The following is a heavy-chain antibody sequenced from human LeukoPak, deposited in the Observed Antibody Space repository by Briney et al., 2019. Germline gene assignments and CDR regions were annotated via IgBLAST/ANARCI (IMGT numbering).Heavy chain of an antibody. J-gene: IGHJ5*02. CDR2: ISAGSSYT. CDR3: ARGRYNWKGEGENWFDP. Sequence: PGGSLRLSCAASGFTFSSYSMNWVRQAPGKGLEWVSSISAGSSYTYYADSLKGRLSISRDNAKNSLYLQMNSLRAEDTALYYCARGRYNWKGEGENWFDPWGQGTLVTVSS. CDR1: GFTFSSYS. V-gene: IGHV3-21*01. D-gene: IGHD1-20*01.